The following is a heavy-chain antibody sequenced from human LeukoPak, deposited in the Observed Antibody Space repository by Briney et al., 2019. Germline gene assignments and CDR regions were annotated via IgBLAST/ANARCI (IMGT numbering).Heavy chain of an antibody. Sequence: GGSLRLSCAASGFTFSSYWMSWVRQAQGKGLEWVANIKQDGSEKYYVDSVKGRFTISRDNAKNSLYLQMNSLRAEDTAVYYCARDEQPDIVVVPAAIGYWGQGTLVTVSS. CDR3: ARDEQPDIVVVPAAIGY. J-gene: IGHJ4*02. V-gene: IGHV3-7*01. CDR2: IKQDGSEK. D-gene: IGHD2-2*01. CDR1: GFTFSSYW.